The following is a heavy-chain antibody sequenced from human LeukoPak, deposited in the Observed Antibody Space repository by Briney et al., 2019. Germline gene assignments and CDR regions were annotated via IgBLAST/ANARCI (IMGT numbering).Heavy chain of an antibody. CDR1: GGSISSYY. V-gene: IGHV4-59*01. J-gene: IGHJ4*02. CDR3: ARVEGYGSGSYLDY. Sequence: SETLSLTCTVSGGSISSYYWSWIRQPPGKGLEWIGYIYYSVSTNYNPSLKSRVTISVDTSKNQFSLKLSSVTAADTAVYYCARVEGYGSGSYLDYWGQGTLVTVSS. CDR2: IYYSVST. D-gene: IGHD3-10*01.